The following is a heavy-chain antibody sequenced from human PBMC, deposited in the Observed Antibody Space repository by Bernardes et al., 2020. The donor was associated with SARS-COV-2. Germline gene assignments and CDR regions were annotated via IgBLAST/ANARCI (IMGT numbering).Heavy chain of an antibody. D-gene: IGHD3-16*01. V-gene: IGHV4-59*08. CDR3: ARRLTTFGGAFYYFDY. Sequence: SETLSLTCTVSGGSISSYYWSWIRQPPGKGLEWIGYIYYSGSTNYNPSLKSRVTISVDTSKNQFSLKLSSVTAADTAVYYCARRLTTFGGAFYYFDYWGQGTLVTVSS. CDR1: GGSISSYY. J-gene: IGHJ4*02. CDR2: IYYSGST.